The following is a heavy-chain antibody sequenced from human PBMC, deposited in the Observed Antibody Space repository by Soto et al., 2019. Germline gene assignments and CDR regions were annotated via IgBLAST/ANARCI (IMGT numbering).Heavy chain of an antibody. CDR3: ARGGIYSSSWYLVSAPFDP. Sequence: SETLSLTCTVSGGSISSSSYYWGWIRQPPGKGLEWIGSIYYSGSTYYNPSLKSRVTISVDTSKNQFSLKLSSVTAADTAVYYCARGGIYSSSWYLVSAPFDPWGQGTLVTVSS. D-gene: IGHD6-13*01. J-gene: IGHJ5*02. CDR2: IYYSGST. V-gene: IGHV4-39*01. CDR1: GGSISSSSYY.